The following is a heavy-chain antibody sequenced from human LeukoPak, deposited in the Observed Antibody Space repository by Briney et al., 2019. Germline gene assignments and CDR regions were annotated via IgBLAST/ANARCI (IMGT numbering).Heavy chain of an antibody. D-gene: IGHD1-26*01. Sequence: PGGSLRLSCAASGFTFSSYSMNWVRQAPGKGLEWVSYISSSSSTIYYADSVKGRFTISRDNAKNSLYLQMNSLRAEDTAVYYCARGLVGGSPDDAFDIWGQGTMVTVSS. CDR2: ISSSSSTI. V-gene: IGHV3-48*01. J-gene: IGHJ3*02. CDR3: ARGLVGGSPDDAFDI. CDR1: GFTFSSYS.